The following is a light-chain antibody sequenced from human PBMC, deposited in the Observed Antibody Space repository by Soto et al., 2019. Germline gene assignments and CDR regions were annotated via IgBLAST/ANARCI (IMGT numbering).Light chain of an antibody. V-gene: IGKV1-5*01. CDR1: QSISSW. Sequence: DIQMTQSPSTLSASVGVRVTITCRASQSISSWLAWYQQKPGKAPKLLIYDASSLESGVPSRFSGSGSGTEFTLTISSLQPYDFATYYCQQYNSYPWTFGQGTKVEIK. J-gene: IGKJ1*01. CDR3: QQYNSYPWT. CDR2: DAS.